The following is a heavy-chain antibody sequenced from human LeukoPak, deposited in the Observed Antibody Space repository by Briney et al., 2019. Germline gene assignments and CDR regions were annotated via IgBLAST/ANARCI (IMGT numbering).Heavy chain of an antibody. CDR3: ARDLATGGYYYYYMDV. D-gene: IGHD1-14*01. CDR1: GFTFSSYG. CDR2: ISYDGSNK. V-gene: IGHV3-30*03. Sequence: PGRSLRLSCAASGFTFSSYGMHWVRQAPGKGLEWVAVISYDGSNKYYADSVKGRFTISRDNSKNTLYLQMNGLRAEDTAVYYCARDLATGGYYYYYMDVWGKGTTVTVSS. J-gene: IGHJ6*03.